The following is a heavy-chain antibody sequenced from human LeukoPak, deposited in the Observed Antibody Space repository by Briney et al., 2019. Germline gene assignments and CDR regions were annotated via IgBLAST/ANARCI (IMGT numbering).Heavy chain of an antibody. V-gene: IGHV3-23*01. CDR1: GFTFSSYA. J-gene: IGHJ4*02. CDR2: ISGGGRT. CDR3: AKDMGEGGTYYLDC. D-gene: IGHD3-16*01. Sequence: GGSLRLSCTASGFTFSSYAMTWVRQAPGKGLEWVSGISGGGRTYFADSVKGRFTISRDNSKNILYLQMNSLRIEDTAIYFCAKDMGEGGTYYLDCWGPGTLVTVSS.